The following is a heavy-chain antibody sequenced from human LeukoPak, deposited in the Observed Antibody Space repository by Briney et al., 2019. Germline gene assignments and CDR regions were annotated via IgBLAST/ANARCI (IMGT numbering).Heavy chain of an antibody. CDR1: GFTFSSYS. D-gene: IGHD5-18*01. J-gene: IGHJ4*02. CDR3: ARAARIQLWLFDY. Sequence: GGSLRLSCAASGFTFSSYSMNWVRQAPGKGLGWGSSISSSSSYIYYADSVKGRFTISRDNAKNSLYLQMNSLRAEDTAVYYCARAARIQLWLFDYWGQGTLVTVSS. V-gene: IGHV3-21*01. CDR2: ISSSSSYI.